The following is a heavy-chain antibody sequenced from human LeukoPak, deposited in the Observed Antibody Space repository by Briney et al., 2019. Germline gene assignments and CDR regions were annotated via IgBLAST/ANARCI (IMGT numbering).Heavy chain of an antibody. CDR2: ISGSGSII. CDR1: GFTFSSYE. Sequence: GGSLRLSCAASGFTFSSYEMNWVRQAPGKGLEWVSYISGSGSIIYYADSVKGRFTISRDNAKNSLYLQMNSLRAEDTAVYYCARDRTLATISQVYNFDYWGQGTLVTVSS. J-gene: IGHJ4*02. D-gene: IGHD5-24*01. V-gene: IGHV3-48*03. CDR3: ARDRTLATISQVYNFDY.